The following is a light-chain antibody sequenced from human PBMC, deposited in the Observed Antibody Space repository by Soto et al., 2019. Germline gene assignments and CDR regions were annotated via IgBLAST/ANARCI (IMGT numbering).Light chain of an antibody. CDR1: QSVSSSY. V-gene: IGKV3-20*01. CDR2: GAS. CDR3: QHYGSSSWT. Sequence: EIVLTQSPGTLSLSPGERATLSCRASQSVSSSYLAWYQQKPGQAPRLLIYGASSRATGIPDRFSGSGSGTDFTLTISKLEPEDFAMYYCQHYGSSSWTFGQGTKVGIK. J-gene: IGKJ1*01.